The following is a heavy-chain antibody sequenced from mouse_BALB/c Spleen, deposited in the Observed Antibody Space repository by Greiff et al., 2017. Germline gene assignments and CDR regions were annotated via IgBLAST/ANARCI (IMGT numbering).Heavy chain of an antibody. CDR1: GFSLTSYG. J-gene: IGHJ4*01. D-gene: IGHD2-3*01. V-gene: IGHV2-2*02. Sequence: VKVEESGPGLVQPSQSLSITCTVSGFSLTSYGVHWVRQSPGKGLEWLGVIWSGGSTDYNAAFISRLSISKDNSKSQVFFKMNSLQANDTAIYYCAREYIYDGYYGYAMDYWGQGTSVTVSS. CDR3: AREYIYDGYYGYAMDY. CDR2: IWSGGST.